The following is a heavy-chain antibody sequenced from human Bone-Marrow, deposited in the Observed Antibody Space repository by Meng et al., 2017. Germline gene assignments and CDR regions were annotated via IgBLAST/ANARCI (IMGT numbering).Heavy chain of an antibody. CDR3: ASSIATRPVADY. V-gene: IGHV3-66*01. J-gene: IGHJ4*02. CDR1: GITVSSNY. Sequence: EVQLVESGEGLVQPGGSLRLSCAASGITVSSNYMSWVRQAPGKGLEWVSVIYSGGSTYYADSVKGRFTISRDNSKNTLYLQMNSLRAEDTAVYYCASSIATRPVADYWGQGTLVTVSS. D-gene: IGHD6-6*01. CDR2: IYSGGST.